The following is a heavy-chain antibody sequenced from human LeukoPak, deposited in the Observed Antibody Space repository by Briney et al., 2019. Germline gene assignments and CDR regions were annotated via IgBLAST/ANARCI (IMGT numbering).Heavy chain of an antibody. CDR2: ISDDGSNK. J-gene: IGHJ2*01. D-gene: IGHD3-10*01. CDR3: AKDSGVIAGHWYFDL. V-gene: IGHV3-30*18. CDR1: GFTFSNYG. Sequence: GRSLRLSCTASGFTFSNYGMHWVRQAPGKGLDWVAIISDDGSNKYYADSVQGRVTISRDNSKNTLYLQVSSLRDEDTAVYYCAKDSGVIAGHWYFDLWDRGTLVSVSS.